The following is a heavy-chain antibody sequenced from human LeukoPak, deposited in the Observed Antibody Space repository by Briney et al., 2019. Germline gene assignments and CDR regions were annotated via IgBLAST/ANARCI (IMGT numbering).Heavy chain of an antibody. D-gene: IGHD5-24*01. Sequence: RSGGSLRLSCAASEFTFSSYHMNWVRLAPGKGLEWVSFISSSTSYIYYADSVKGRFTISRDNAKNSLYLQMNSLRVEDTAVYYCARGPLGGYNSAWFDPWGQGTLVTVSS. V-gene: IGHV3-21*01. CDR1: EFTFSSYH. J-gene: IGHJ5*02. CDR2: ISSSTSYI. CDR3: ARGPLGGYNSAWFDP.